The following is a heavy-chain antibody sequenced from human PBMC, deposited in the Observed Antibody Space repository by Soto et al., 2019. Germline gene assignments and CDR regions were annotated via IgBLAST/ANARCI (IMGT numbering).Heavy chain of an antibody. Sequence: EVQLLESGGGLVQPGGSLRLSCAASGFTFSNYAMSWVRQAPGKGLEWVSGFSGSGGSTYYADSVKGRFTISRDNSKNTLYLQMNSLRAEDTAVYFCAKDQVPYYWGQGTLVTVSS. J-gene: IGHJ4*02. CDR1: GFTFSNYA. CDR3: AKDQVPYY. V-gene: IGHV3-23*01. CDR2: FSGSGGST.